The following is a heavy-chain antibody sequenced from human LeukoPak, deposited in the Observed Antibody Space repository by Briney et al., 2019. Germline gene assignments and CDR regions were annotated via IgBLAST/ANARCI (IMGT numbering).Heavy chain of an antibody. CDR2: IYYSGST. Sequence: SETLSLACTVSGGSISSYYWSWIRQPPGKGLEWIGDIYYSGSTNYNPSLKSRVTILVDTSKNQFSLKLTSVTAADTAVYYCARDSSSSPHYFDPWGQGTLVTVSS. J-gene: IGHJ5*02. CDR3: ARDSSSSPHYFDP. D-gene: IGHD6-6*01. CDR1: GGSISSYY. V-gene: IGHV4-59*01.